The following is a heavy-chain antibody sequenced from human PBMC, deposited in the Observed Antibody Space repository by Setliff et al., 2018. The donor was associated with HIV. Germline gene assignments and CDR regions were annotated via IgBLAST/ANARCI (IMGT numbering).Heavy chain of an antibody. V-gene: IGHV3-21*01. J-gene: IGHJ4*02. D-gene: IGHD3-3*01. CDR1: GFTFSSFT. Sequence: GGSLRLSCSASGFTFSSFTLAWVRQAPGKGLEWVSSLSTNVEYMSYAESVKGRFTISRDNARNSLYPQMDSLRVEDTALYYCARAPSPYLEWYFDSWGQGTQVTVTS. CDR2: LSTNVEYM. CDR3: ARAPSPYLEWYFDS.